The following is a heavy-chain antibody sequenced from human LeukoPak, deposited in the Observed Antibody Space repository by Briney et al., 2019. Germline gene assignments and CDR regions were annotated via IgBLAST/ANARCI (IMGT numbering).Heavy chain of an antibody. V-gene: IGHV4-34*01. CDR1: GGTFSGYY. D-gene: IGHD2-15*01. J-gene: IGHJ5*02. Sequence: SETLSLTCAVYGGTFSGYYWSWIRQPPGKGLEWIGEINQSGSNNYNPSLKSRVTISVDTSKNQFSLKLSSVTAADTAVYYCARGARVVVVAATVIWFDPWGQGTLVTVSS. CDR3: ARGARVVVVAATVIWFDP. CDR2: INQSGSN.